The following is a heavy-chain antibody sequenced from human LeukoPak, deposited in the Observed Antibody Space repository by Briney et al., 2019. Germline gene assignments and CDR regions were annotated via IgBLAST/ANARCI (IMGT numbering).Heavy chain of an antibody. Sequence: GGSLRLSCAASGFTFSIYAMNWVRQAPGKGLEWVSTITSGGNTDYADSAKGRFAISRDNSENTLYLQMNSLRAEDTAVYYCAKGVLRSGIYYYGMDVWGQGTTVTVSS. CDR2: ITSGGNT. V-gene: IGHV3-23*01. CDR3: AKGVLRSGIYYYGMDV. CDR1: GFTFSIYA. J-gene: IGHJ6*02. D-gene: IGHD3-10*01.